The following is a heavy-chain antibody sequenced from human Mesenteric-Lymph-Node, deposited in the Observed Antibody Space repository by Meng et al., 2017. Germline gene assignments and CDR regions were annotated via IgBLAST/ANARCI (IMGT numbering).Heavy chain of an antibody. J-gene: IGHJ4*02. CDR3: ASFPPPGKQWLVTDY. V-gene: IGHV4-4*02. CDR1: GGAISSSNW. Sequence: QVSLQQSGPGLVNPAGTLSLACSVSGGAISSSNWWSWVRQPPGKGLEWIGEIYHSGSTNYNPSLKSRVTISVDKSKNQFSLKLSSVTAADTAVYYCASFPPPGKQWLVTDYWGQGTLVTVSS. CDR2: IYHSGST. D-gene: IGHD6-19*01.